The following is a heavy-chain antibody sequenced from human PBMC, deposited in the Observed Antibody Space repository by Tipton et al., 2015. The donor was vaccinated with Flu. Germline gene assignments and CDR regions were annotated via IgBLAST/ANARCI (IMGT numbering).Heavy chain of an antibody. CDR3: TRCYDSGGYFAYHYGMDV. CDR1: GFTFGDYA. D-gene: IGHD3-22*01. CDR2: IRRKAYGGTR. J-gene: IGHJ6*02. V-gene: IGHV3-49*04. Sequence: SLRLSCTTSGFTFGDYAMSWVRQAPGKGLEWVGFIRRKAYGGTREYAASVKGRLTISRDDSESIAYLQMNSLKIEDTAVYYCTRCYDSGGYFAYHYGMDVWGQGTTVTVSS.